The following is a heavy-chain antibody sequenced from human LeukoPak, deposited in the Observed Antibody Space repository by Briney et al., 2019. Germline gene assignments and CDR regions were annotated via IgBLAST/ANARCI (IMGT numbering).Heavy chain of an antibody. D-gene: IGHD3-3*01. CDR3: ARGGYYDFWSGYSGP. Sequence: GGSLRLSCAASGFTFSSYWMNWARQAPGKGLEWVSYISSSSSTIYYADSVKGRFTISRDNAKNSLYLQMNSLRAEDTAVYYCARGGYYDFWSGYSGPWGQGTLVTVSS. V-gene: IGHV3-48*01. J-gene: IGHJ5*02. CDR2: ISSSSSTI. CDR1: GFTFSSYW.